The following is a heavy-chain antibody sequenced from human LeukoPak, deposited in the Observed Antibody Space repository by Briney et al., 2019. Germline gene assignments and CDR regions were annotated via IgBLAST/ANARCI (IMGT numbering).Heavy chain of an antibody. CDR3: ARVNGGNSDYYYYGMDV. D-gene: IGHD4-23*01. Sequence: GGSLRLSCAASGFTFSSYSMNWVRQAPGKGLEWVAVISYDGRQNYYADSVKGRFTISRDNSKNTLYLQMNSLRAEDTAVYYCARVNGGNSDYYYYGMDVWGQGTTVTVS. CDR1: GFTFSSYS. V-gene: IGHV3-30*03. J-gene: IGHJ6*02. CDR2: ISYDGRQN.